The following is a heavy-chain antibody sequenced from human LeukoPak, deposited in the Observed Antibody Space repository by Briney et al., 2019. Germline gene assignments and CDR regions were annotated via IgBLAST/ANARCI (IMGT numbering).Heavy chain of an antibody. J-gene: IGHJ4*02. Sequence: GGSLRLSCVASGFTFSSYSMNWVRQAPGKGLEWVSSISSSSSYIYYADSVKGRFTISRDNAKNSLYLQMNSLRAEDTAVYYCARGSAYYYDSSGHPYDYWGQGTLVTVSS. CDR1: GFTFSSYS. D-gene: IGHD3-22*01. V-gene: IGHV3-21*01. CDR2: ISSSSSYI. CDR3: ARGSAYYYDSSGHPYDY.